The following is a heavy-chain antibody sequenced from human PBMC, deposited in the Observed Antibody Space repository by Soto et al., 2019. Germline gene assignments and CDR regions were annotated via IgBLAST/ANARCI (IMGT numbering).Heavy chain of an antibody. CDR3: ARDQIGSGSYSAFEFDY. CDR1: GFTFSSYA. CDR2: ISSNGGST. J-gene: IGHJ4*02. D-gene: IGHD3-10*01. Sequence: GGSLRLSCAASGFTFSSYAMHWVRQAPGKGLEYVSAISSNGGSTYYANSVKGRFTISRDNSKNTLYLQMGSLRAEDMAVYYCARDQIGSGSYSAFEFDYWGQGTLVTVSS. V-gene: IGHV3-64*01.